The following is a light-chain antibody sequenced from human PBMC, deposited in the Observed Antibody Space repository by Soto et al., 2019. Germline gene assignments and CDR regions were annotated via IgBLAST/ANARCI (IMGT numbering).Light chain of an antibody. CDR2: EVS. V-gene: IGLV2-14*01. Sequence: QSVMTQPASVSGSPGHSITISFTGTSSYVGGYNYVSCYQHHPGKAPKLMIYEVSNRPSGVSNRFSGSKSGNRASLTISGLQAEDEADYYCSSYTSSSTYVFGTGTKVTVL. CDR3: SSYTSSSTYV. CDR1: SSYVGGYNY. J-gene: IGLJ1*01.